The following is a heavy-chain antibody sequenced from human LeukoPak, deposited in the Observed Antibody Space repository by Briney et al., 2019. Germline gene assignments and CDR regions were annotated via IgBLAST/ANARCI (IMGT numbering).Heavy chain of an antibody. CDR1: GFIVSSKY. J-gene: IGHJ3*02. Sequence: GGSLRLSCAASGFIVSSKYMSWVRQAPGKGLEWVSIIYSGGSTYYADSVKGRFTVSRDNSKNTLYLQMNSLRAEDTAVYYCARDNAFDIWGQGTMVTVSS. V-gene: IGHV3-53*01. CDR3: ARDNAFDI. CDR2: IYSGGST.